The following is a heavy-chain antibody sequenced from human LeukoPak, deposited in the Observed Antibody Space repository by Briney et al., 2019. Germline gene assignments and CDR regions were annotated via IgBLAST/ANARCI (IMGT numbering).Heavy chain of an antibody. D-gene: IGHD5-18*01. CDR3: AREERALSGYSYGSSSGNRDY. CDR2: IYYSGST. CDR1: GGSISSGDYY. Sequence: PSQTLSLTCTVSGGSISSGDYYWSWIRQPPGKGLEWIGYIYYSGSTYYNPSLKSRVTISVDTSKNQFSLKLSSVTAADTAVYYCAREERALSGYSYGSSSGNRDYWGQGTLVTVSS. J-gene: IGHJ4*02. V-gene: IGHV4-30-4*08.